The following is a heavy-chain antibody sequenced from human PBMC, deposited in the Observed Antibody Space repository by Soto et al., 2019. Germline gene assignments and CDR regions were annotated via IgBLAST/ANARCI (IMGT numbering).Heavy chain of an antibody. D-gene: IGHD1-26*01. Sequence: ASVKVSCKASGYTFTSYGISWVRQAPGQGLEWMGWISAYNGNTNYAQKLQGRVTMTTDTSTSTAYMELRSLRSDDTAVYYCARVRPPPPRYYVLEPYYFDYWGQGTLVTVSS. CDR2: ISAYNGNT. V-gene: IGHV1-18*01. CDR3: ARVRPPPPRYYVLEPYYFDY. CDR1: GYTFTSYG. J-gene: IGHJ4*02.